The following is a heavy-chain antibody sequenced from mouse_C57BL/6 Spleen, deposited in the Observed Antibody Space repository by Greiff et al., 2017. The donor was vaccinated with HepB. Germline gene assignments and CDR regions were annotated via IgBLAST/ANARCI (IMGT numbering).Heavy chain of an antibody. CDR3: ARDLRYAMDY. Sequence: DVKLVESGPGLVKPSQSLSLTCSVPGYSITSGYYWNWIRQFPGNKLEWMGYISYDGSNNYNPSLKNRISITRDTSKNQFFLKLNSVTTEDTATYYCARDLRYAMDYWGQGTSVTVSS. CDR2: ISYDGSN. V-gene: IGHV3-6*01. CDR1: GYSITSGYY. J-gene: IGHJ4*01.